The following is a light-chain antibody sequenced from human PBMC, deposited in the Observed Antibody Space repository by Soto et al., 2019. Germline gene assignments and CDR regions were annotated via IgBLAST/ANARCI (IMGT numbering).Light chain of an antibody. CDR3: ISYAGSNNWV. CDR2: EVS. CDR1: SSDVGAYNY. J-gene: IGLJ3*02. V-gene: IGLV2-8*01. Sequence: QSVLTQPPSASGSPGQSVTISCTGTSSDVGAYNYVSWYQQHPGKAPKLMIYEVSKRPSGVPDRFSASKSGNTASLTVSGLQADDEGDYYCISYAGSNNWVFGGGTKLTVL.